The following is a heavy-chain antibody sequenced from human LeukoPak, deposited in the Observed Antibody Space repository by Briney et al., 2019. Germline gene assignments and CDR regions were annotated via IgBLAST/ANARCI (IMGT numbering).Heavy chain of an antibody. CDR3: ARDMYYGDYEIDY. CDR2: ITSSSSTI. V-gene: IGHV3-48*02. D-gene: IGHD4-17*01. Sequence: GGSLRLSCAASGFTFYNYGIHWVRQAPGKGLEWVSYITSSSSTIYYADSVKGRFTISRDNAKNSLFLQMNSLRDEDTAVYYCARDMYYGDYEIDYWGQGTLVTVSS. CDR1: GFTFYNYG. J-gene: IGHJ4*02.